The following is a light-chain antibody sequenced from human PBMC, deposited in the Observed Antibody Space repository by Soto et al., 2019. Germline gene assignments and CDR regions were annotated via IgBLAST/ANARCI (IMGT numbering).Light chain of an antibody. CDR2: AAS. CDR1: QSVSSN. Sequence: VVMTQSPATLSVSPGERATLSCRASQSVSSNLAWYQHKPGQAPRLLIYAASTRAAGLPARFSGSGYGTEFTLTISSLQSEDFAVYYCQQYSHLPSFGPGTKVDI. V-gene: IGKV3-15*01. J-gene: IGKJ3*01. CDR3: QQYSHLPS.